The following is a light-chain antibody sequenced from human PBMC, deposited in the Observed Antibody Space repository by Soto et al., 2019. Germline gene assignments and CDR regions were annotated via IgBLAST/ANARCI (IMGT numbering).Light chain of an antibody. CDR3: QQYNSWPRT. CDR2: AAS. CDR1: QSVSSK. V-gene: IGKV3-15*01. Sequence: EMVMTQSPATLSVSPLETATLSFRASQSVSSKLAWYQQKPGKAPRLLIYAASTRAAGIPARFSGSGSGTDFILSISSLQSEDFAVYYCQQYNSWPRTFGQGTKVDI. J-gene: IGKJ1*01.